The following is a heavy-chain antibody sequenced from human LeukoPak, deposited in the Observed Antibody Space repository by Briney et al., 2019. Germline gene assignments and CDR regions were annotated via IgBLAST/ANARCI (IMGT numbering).Heavy chain of an antibody. V-gene: IGHV4-59*01. D-gene: IGHD5-24*01. CDR1: GGSMNDYY. CDR3: ARLTRDGYNAYFDY. Sequence: SETLSLTCTVSGGSMNDYYWTWIRQPPGRGLEWIGYMYYSGSTKYNPSLKSRLTISLDRSRNQFSLKMTSVNTADTAVYYCARLTRDGYNAYFDYWGQGTLVTVSS. CDR2: MYYSGST. J-gene: IGHJ4*02.